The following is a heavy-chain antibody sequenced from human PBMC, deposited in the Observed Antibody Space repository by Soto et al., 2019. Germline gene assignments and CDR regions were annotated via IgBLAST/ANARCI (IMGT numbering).Heavy chain of an antibody. CDR1: GFTFSSYA. CDR2: ISYDGSNK. D-gene: IGHD5-18*01. Sequence: QVQLVESGGGVVQPGRSLRLSCAASGFTFSSYAMHWVRQAPGKGLEWVAVISYDGSNKYYADSVKGRFTISRDNSKNTLYLQMNSLSAEDTAVHYCARDAADTAIDNPWGQGTLVTVSS. CDR3: ARDAADTAIDNP. V-gene: IGHV3-30-3*01. J-gene: IGHJ5*02.